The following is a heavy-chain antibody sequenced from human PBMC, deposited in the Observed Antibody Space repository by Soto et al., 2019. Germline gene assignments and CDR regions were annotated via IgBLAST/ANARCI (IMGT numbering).Heavy chain of an antibody. CDR2: ISAYXGNT. CDR3: ARDLAAGTCDY. CDR1: GYTFNSYA. V-gene: IGHV1-18*01. D-gene: IGHD6-13*01. J-gene: IGHJ4*02. Sequence: QVQLVQSGAEVKKPGASVKVSCKASGYTFNSYAISWVRQAPGQGLEWMGWISAYXGNTNYAQMLQGRVTXXTDTSTXXAXXXLRXLRSXDTAVYYCARDLAAGTCDYWGQGTLVTVSS.